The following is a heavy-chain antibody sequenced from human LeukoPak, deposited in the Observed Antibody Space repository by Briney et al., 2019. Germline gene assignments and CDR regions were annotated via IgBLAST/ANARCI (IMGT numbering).Heavy chain of an antibody. V-gene: IGHV4-59*12. CDR3: AREGYYDNPVT. CDR1: GGSISSYY. J-gene: IGHJ3*01. CDR2: IYYSGST. D-gene: IGHD3-22*01. Sequence: LETLSLTCTVSGGSISSYYWSWIRQPPGKGLEWIGYIYYSGSTNYNPSLKSRVTISVDTSKNQFSLKLSSVTAADTAVYYCAREGYYDNPVTWGQGTMVTVSS.